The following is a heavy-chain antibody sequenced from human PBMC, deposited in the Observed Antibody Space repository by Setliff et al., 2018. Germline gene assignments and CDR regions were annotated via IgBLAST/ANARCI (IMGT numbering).Heavy chain of an antibody. D-gene: IGHD3-22*01. V-gene: IGHV1-2*04. CDR2: INPNSGGT. Sequence: AASVKVSCKASGYTFTGYYMHWVRQAPGQGLEWMGWINPNSGGTNYAQKFQGWVTMTRDTSISTAYMELSRLRPDDTAVYYCARGEAMIVEQTDFDYWGQGTLVTVSS. J-gene: IGHJ4*02. CDR1: GYTFTGYY. CDR3: ARGEAMIVEQTDFDY.